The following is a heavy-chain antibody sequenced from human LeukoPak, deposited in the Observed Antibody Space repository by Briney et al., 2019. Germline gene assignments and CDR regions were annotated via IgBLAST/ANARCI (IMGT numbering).Heavy chain of an antibody. V-gene: IGHV3-30*02. D-gene: IGHD6-6*01. CDR2: IRYDGSNK. J-gene: IGHJ4*02. Sequence: TGGSLRLSCAASGFTFSSYGMHWVRQAPGKGLEWVAFIRYDGSNKYYADSVKGRFTISRDNPKNTLYLQMNSLRAEDTAVYYCAKDRVAALDYWGQGTLVTVSS. CDR3: AKDRVAALDY. CDR1: GFTFSSYG.